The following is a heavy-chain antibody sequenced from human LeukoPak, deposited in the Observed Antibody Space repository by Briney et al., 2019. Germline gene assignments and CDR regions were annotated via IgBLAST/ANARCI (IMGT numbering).Heavy chain of an antibody. CDR2: ISGSGGST. Sequence: GGSLRLSCAASGFTFSSYAMSWVRQAPGKGLEWVSAISGSGGSTYYADSVKGRFTISRDNSKNTLYLQMNSLRAEDTAVYYCATMVRGVYWYFDLWGRGTLVTVSS. V-gene: IGHV3-23*01. J-gene: IGHJ2*01. CDR1: GFTFSSYA. D-gene: IGHD3-10*01. CDR3: ATMVRGVYWYFDL.